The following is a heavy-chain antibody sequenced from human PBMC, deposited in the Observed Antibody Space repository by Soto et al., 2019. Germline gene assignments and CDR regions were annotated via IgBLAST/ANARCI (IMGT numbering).Heavy chain of an antibody. Sequence: QVQLVQSGAEVKKPGASVKVSCKASGYTFTSYGISWVRQAPGQGLEWRGWISAYNGNTNYAQKLQGRVTMTTDTSTSTAYMQLRSLRSAATAVYYCASFSIAATDPYGMDVWGQGTTVTVSS. CDR1: GYTFTSYG. D-gene: IGHD6-13*01. CDR2: ISAYNGNT. J-gene: IGHJ6*02. CDR3: ASFSIAATDPYGMDV. V-gene: IGHV1-18*01.